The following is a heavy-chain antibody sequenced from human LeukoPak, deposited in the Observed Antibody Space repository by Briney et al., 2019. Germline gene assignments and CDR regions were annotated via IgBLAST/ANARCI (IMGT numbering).Heavy chain of an antibody. Sequence: PSETLSLTCTVSGGSISSYYWSWIRQPPGKGLEWIGYIYYSGSTNYNPSLKSRVTISVDTSKNQFSLKLSSVTAADTAVYYCARRKRFLKPTNWFDPWGQGTLVTVSS. CDR3: ARRKRFLKPTNWFDP. CDR2: IYYSGST. D-gene: IGHD3-3*01. J-gene: IGHJ5*02. V-gene: IGHV4-59*12. CDR1: GGSISSYY.